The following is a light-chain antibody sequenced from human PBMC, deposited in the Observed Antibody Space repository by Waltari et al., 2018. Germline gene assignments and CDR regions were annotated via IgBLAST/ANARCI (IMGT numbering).Light chain of an antibody. V-gene: IGLV2-23*03. Sequence: QSALTQPAPPPGAPGQPITIPCTGTHRDVGRSNLVHWYQQHTGKAPELIIYEGSKRPSGVSNRFSGSKSGNTASLTISGLQAEDEADYHCCSYAGGSAFVVFGGGTKLTVL. J-gene: IGLJ2*01. CDR3: CSYAGGSAFVV. CDR2: EGS. CDR1: HRDVGRSNL.